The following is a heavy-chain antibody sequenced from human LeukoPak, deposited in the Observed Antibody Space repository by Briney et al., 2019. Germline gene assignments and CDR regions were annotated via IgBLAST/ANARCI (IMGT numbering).Heavy chain of an antibody. CDR3: ARDNEWELLIPFDY. V-gene: IGHV3-30-3*01. D-gene: IGHD1-26*01. CDR1: GFTFSTYV. CDR2: ISYDGSNK. J-gene: IGHJ4*02. Sequence: PGGSLRLSCAASGFTFSTYVMHWVRQAPGKGLEWVAVISYDGSNKYYADSVKGRFTISRDNSKNTLYLQMNSLRAEDTAVYYCARDNEWELLIPFDYWGQGTLVTVSS.